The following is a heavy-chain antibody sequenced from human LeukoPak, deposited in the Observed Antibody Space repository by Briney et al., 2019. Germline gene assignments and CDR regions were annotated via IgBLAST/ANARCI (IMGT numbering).Heavy chain of an antibody. V-gene: IGHV3-48*03. Sequence: GGSLRLSCAASGFSFSSYEMHWVSQAPGKGLEWVSDISSSGSTTYYADSVRGRFTTSRDNAKNLLYLQMHSLRAEDTAIYYCSLLAVASPQDYWGQGTLVTVSS. D-gene: IGHD6-19*01. J-gene: IGHJ4*02. CDR2: ISSSGSTT. CDR3: SLLAVASPQDY. CDR1: GFSFSSYE.